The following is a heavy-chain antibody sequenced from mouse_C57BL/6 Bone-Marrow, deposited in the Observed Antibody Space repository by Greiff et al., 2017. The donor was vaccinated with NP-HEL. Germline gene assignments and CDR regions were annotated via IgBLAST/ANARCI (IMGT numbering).Heavy chain of an antibody. CDR2: INPGSGGT. D-gene: IGHD1-1*01. CDR1: GYAFTNYL. CDR3: ARSLLYYYGSSDWFAY. V-gene: IGHV1-54*01. J-gene: IGHJ3*01. Sequence: QVQLQQSGAELVRPGTSVKVSCKASGYAFTNYLIEWVKQRPGQGLEWIGVINPGSGGTNYNEKLKGKATLTADKSSSTAYMQLSSLTSEDSAVYFCARSLLYYYGSSDWFAYWGQGTLVTVSA.